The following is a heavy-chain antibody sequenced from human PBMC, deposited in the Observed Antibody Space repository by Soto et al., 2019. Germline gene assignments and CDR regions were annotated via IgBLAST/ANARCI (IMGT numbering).Heavy chain of an antibody. CDR1: GFTFSDYY. J-gene: IGHJ6*02. D-gene: IGHD7-27*01. V-gene: IGHV3-11*01. CDR2: ISSSGSTI. Sequence: PGGSLRLSCAASGFTFSDYYMSWIRQAPGKGLEWVSYISSSGSTIYYADSVKGRFTISRDNAKNSLYLQMNSLRAEDTAVYYCARDRSDWGWGPYYYYGMDVWGQGTTVTVSS. CDR3: ARDRSDWGWGPYYYYGMDV.